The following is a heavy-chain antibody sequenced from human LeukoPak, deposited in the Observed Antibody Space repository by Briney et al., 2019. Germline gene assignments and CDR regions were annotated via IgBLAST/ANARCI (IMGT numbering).Heavy chain of an antibody. CDR3: ARGPVYLPPIAAAGTIYYYYYMDV. J-gene: IGHJ6*03. D-gene: IGHD6-13*01. CDR1: GGTFSSYA. CDR2: IIPIFGTA. Sequence: ASVKVSCKASGGTFSSYAISWVRQAPGQGLKWMGGIIPIFGTANYAQKFQGRVTITADESTSTAYMELSSLRSEDTAVYYCARGPVYLPPIAAAGTIYYYYYMDVWGKGTTVTVSS. V-gene: IGHV1-69*01.